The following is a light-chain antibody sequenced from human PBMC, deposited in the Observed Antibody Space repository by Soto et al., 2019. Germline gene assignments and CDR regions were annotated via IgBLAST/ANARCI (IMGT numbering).Light chain of an antibody. J-gene: IGKJ5*01. CDR3: QQYNNWSSIT. CDR2: GAA. Sequence: EIACTPSPATLSLSPGERATLACRASQSISSNLAWYQQKPGQPPRLLIYGAATRATGIPARCSGSGSGTEFTLTISSLQSEDFAVYYCQQYNNWSSITFGQGTRVEIK. V-gene: IGKV3-15*01. CDR1: QSISSN.